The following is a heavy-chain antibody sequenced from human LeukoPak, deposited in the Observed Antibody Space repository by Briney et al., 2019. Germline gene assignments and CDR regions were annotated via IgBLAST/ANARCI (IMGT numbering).Heavy chain of an antibody. Sequence: ASVKVSCKASGGTFSSYAISWVRQAPGQGLEWMGGIIPIFDTANYAQKFQGRVTITADESTSTAYMELSSLRSEDTAVYYCARGPGATIPDYSYYYYMDVWGKGTTVTISS. J-gene: IGHJ6*03. D-gene: IGHD5-12*01. CDR3: ARGPGATIPDYSYYYYMDV. CDR2: IIPIFDTA. V-gene: IGHV1-69*13. CDR1: GGTFSSYA.